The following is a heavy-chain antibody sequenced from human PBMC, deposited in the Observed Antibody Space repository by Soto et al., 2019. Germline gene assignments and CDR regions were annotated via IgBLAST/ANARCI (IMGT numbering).Heavy chain of an antibody. CDR1: GGSISSSSYY. J-gene: IGHJ6*03. CDR3: ARHSGSSWYDYYYYMDV. V-gene: IGHV4-39*01. Sequence: SETLSLTCTVSGGSISSSSYYWGWIRQPPGKGLEWIGSIYYSGSTYYSPSLKSRVTISVDTSKNQFSLKLSSVTAADTAVYYCARHSGSSWYDYYYYMDVWGKGTTVTVSS. CDR2: IYYSGST. D-gene: IGHD6-13*01.